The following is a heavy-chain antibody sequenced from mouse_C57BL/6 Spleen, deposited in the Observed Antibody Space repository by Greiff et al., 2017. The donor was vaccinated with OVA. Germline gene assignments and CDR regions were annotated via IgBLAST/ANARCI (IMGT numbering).Heavy chain of an antibody. V-gene: IGHV1-18*01. Sequence: VQLQQSGPELVKPGASVKIPCKASGYTFTDYNMDWVKQSHGKSLEWIGDINPNNGGTIYNQKFKGKATLTVDKSSSTAYMELRSLTSEDTAVYYCATPAQATSFAYWGQGTLVTVSA. D-gene: IGHD3-2*02. CDR3: ATPAQATSFAY. J-gene: IGHJ3*01. CDR1: GYTFTDYN. CDR2: INPNNGGT.